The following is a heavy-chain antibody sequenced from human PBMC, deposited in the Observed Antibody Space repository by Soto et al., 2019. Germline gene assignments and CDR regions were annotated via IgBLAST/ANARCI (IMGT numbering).Heavy chain of an antibody. CDR2: IRSKAYGGTT. CDR3: TRVAGTTSWTSDYYGIDV. CDR1: GFTFGDYA. V-gene: IGHV3-49*04. J-gene: IGHJ6*04. D-gene: IGHD1-7*01. Sequence: PGGSLRLSCTASGFTFGDYAMSWVRQAPGKGLEWVGFIRSKAYGGTTEYAASVKGRFTISRDDSKSIAYLQMNSLKTEDTAVYYCTRVAGTTSWTSDYYGIDVWGEGTKVTVSS.